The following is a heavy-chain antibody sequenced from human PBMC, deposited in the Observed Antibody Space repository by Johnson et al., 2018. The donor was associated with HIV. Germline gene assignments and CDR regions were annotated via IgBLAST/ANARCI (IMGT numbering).Heavy chain of an antibody. D-gene: IGHD3-16*01. J-gene: IGHJ3*02. V-gene: IGHV3-7*01. CDR2: IIQDGSEK. CDR3: ARDRMGEPSPLDAFDI. Sequence: VQLVESGGGVVQPGGSLRLSCVASGFTFRSYWMSWVRQAPGQGLARVANIIQDGSEKYYVASAKGRFTISRDNAKNSLYLQMNSLTAEDTAVYYCARDRMGEPSPLDAFDIWGQGTMVTVSS. CDR1: GFTFRSYW.